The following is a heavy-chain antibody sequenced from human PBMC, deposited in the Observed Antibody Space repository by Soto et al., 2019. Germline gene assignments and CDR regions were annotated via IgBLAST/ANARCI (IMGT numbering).Heavy chain of an antibody. V-gene: IGHV3-30*18. CDR3: AKDSCGGDCYYGIDY. J-gene: IGHJ4*02. Sequence: PGGSLRLSCAASGFTFSSYGMHWVRQAPGKGLEWVAVISYDGSNKYYADSVKGRFTISRDNSKNTLYLQMNSLRAEDTAVYYCAKDSCGGDCYYGIDYWGQGTLVTVSS. CDR2: ISYDGSNK. D-gene: IGHD2-21*02. CDR1: GFTFSSYG.